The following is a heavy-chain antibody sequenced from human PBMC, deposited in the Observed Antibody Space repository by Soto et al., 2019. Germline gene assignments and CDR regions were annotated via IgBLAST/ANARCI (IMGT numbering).Heavy chain of an antibody. CDR3: ARPTYYYDISGPPAY. V-gene: IGHV3-48*01. D-gene: IGHD3-22*01. CDR2: ISSIISTI. J-gene: IGHJ4*02. CDR1: GFTFSTYS. Sequence: GGSLRLSCAASGFTFSTYSMNWVRQAPVNGLEFVSYISSIISTIFYTDSVKGRFTFSRYNAKNSLYLQMNGLRAEDTAVYYFARPTYYYDISGPPAYWGQGTLVTVSS.